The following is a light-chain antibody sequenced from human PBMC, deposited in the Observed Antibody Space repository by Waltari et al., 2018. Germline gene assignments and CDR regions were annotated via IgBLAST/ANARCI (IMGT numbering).Light chain of an antibody. CDR2: AAS. CDR3: QQSFGTPYT. J-gene: IGKJ2*01. V-gene: IGKV1-39*01. Sequence: DIQMTQSPSSLSASVGDRVTITCRASQSIRSYLNWYQEKPGKAPKVLIYAASSLQSGVPSRFSGSGSGTDFRLTISSLQPEDFATYYCQQSFGTPYTFGQGTKLEI. CDR1: QSIRSY.